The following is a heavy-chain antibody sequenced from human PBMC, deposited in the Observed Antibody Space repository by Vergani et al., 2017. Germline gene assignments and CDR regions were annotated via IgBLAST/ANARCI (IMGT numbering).Heavy chain of an antibody. V-gene: IGHV5-51*01. J-gene: IGHJ6*02. CDR3: ARQLRSGYSRYYYYYGMDV. CDR1: GYSFTSYW. Sequence: EVQLVQSGAEVKKPGESLKISCKGSGYSFTSYWIGWVRQMPGKGLEWMGIIYPGDSDTRYSPSFQGQVTISADKSISTAYLQWSSLKASDTAMYYCARQLRSGYSRYYYYYGMDVWGQGTTVTVSS. D-gene: IGHD3-3*01. CDR2: IYPGDSDT.